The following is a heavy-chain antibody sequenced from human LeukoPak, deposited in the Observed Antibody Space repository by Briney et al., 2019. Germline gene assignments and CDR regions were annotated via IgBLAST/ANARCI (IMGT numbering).Heavy chain of an antibody. D-gene: IGHD4-17*01. Sequence: ASVKVSCKASGYTFTSYDINWVRQATGQGLEWMGWMNPNSGNTGYAQKFQGRDTMTRNTSISTAYMELSSLRSEDTAVYYCASRPVTYYYYYGMDVWGQGTTVTVSS. CDR1: GYTFTSYD. CDR3: ASRPVTYYYYYGMDV. J-gene: IGHJ6*02. CDR2: MNPNSGNT. V-gene: IGHV1-8*01.